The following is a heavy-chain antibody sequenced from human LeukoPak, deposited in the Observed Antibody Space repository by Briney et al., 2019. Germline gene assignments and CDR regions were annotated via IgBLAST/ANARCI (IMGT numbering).Heavy chain of an antibody. CDR2: IKSDGSST. CDR3: ARRFSTENYSALDC. D-gene: IGHD1-7*01. J-gene: IGHJ4*02. CDR1: GFTFSSYW. Sequence: GGSLRLSCAASGFTFSSYWMHWVRQAPGKGLVWVSRIKSDGSSTNYADSVKGRFTISRDNARKSLFLQMSSLRAEDTAVYYCARRFSTENYSALDCWGQGTLVTVSS. V-gene: IGHV3-74*01.